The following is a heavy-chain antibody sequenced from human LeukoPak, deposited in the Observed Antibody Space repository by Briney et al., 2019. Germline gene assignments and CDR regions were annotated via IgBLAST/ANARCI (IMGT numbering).Heavy chain of an antibody. CDR2: ISGSGGST. J-gene: IGHJ4*02. Sequence: GGSLRLSCAASGFTFSSYAMSWVRQAPGKGLEWVSAISGSGGSTYYADSVKGRFTISRDNSKNTLYLQMNRLRAEDTAVYYCAKYCSSTSCQDYWGQGTLVTVSS. CDR3: AKYCSSTSCQDY. V-gene: IGHV3-23*01. D-gene: IGHD2-2*01. CDR1: GFTFSSYA.